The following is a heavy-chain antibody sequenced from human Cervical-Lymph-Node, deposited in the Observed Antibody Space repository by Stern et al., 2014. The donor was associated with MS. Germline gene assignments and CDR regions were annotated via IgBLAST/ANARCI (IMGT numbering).Heavy chain of an antibody. CDR3: ARGSPYYDYWTTYYGHFEF. D-gene: IGHD3-3*01. Sequence: VQLVESGAEVKRPGSSVKLSCKTSGGSFSNYAFNWLRQAPGQGLEWMGGHLPIFGPANYAQDVPGRVSIIADESTNTTYMELSNLKSEDTAMYYCARGSPYYDYWTTYYGHFEFWGPGTLVTVSS. V-gene: IGHV1-69*01. CDR2: HLPIFGPA. J-gene: IGHJ4*02. CDR1: GGSFSNYA.